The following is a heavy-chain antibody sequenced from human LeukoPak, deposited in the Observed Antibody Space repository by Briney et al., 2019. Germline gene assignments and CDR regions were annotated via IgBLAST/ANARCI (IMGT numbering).Heavy chain of an antibody. D-gene: IGHD3-9*01. J-gene: IGHJ4*02. CDR2: TNPNSGNT. CDR3: ARGGEYYDLLTGYYRTAGFDY. CDR1: GYTFTSYD. V-gene: IGHV1-8*01. Sequence: GASVKVSCKASGYTFTSYDINWVRQATGQGLEWMGWTNPNSGNTGYAQKFQGRVTMTRNTSISTAYMELSSLRSEDTAVYYCARGGEYYDLLTGYYRTAGFDYWGQGTLVTVSS.